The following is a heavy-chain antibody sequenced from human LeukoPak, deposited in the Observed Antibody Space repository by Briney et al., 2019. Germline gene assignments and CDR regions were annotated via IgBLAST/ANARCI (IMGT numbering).Heavy chain of an antibody. CDR2: INAGNGNT. V-gene: IGHV1-3*01. CDR3: ARDSSPYSSSWVPDY. CDR1: GYTFTSYA. J-gene: IGHJ4*02. D-gene: IGHD6-13*01. Sequence: ASVKVSCKASGYTFTSYAMHWVRQAPGQRLEWMGWINAGNGNTKYSQKFQGRVTMTTDTSTSTAYMELRSLRSDDTAVYYCARDSSPYSSSWVPDYWGQGTLVTVSS.